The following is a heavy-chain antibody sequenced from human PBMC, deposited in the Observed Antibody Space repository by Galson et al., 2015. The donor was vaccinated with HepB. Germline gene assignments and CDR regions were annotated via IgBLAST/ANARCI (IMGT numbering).Heavy chain of an antibody. CDR1: GFTFSSYA. D-gene: IGHD4-23*01. CDR2: INGSGGST. CDR3: AKELVAINYGGNSPHYDAFDI. J-gene: IGHJ3*02. Sequence: SLRLSCAASGFTFSSYAMSWVRQAPGKGLEWVSAINGSGGSTYYADSVKGRFTISRDNSKNTLYLQMNSLRAEDTAVYYCAKELVAINYGGNSPHYDAFDIWGQGTMVTVSS. V-gene: IGHV3-23*01.